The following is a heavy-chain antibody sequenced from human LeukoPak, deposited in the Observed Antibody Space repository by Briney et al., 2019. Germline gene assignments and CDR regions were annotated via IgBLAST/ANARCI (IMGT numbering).Heavy chain of an antibody. Sequence: ASVKVSCKASGYTFTSYAISWVRQAPGQGLEWMGRISADNGNTDYAQRFQGRVTMNTDTSTSTAYMELRSLRSDDTAVYYCARFYDSSGYSDAFDIWGQGTMVTVSS. CDR1: GYTFTSYA. CDR2: ISADNGNT. V-gene: IGHV1-18*01. D-gene: IGHD3-22*01. J-gene: IGHJ3*02. CDR3: ARFYDSSGYSDAFDI.